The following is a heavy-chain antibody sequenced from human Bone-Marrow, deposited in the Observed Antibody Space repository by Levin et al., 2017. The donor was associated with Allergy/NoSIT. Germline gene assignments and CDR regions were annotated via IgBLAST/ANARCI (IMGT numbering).Heavy chain of an antibody. CDR2: ISVKNGNT. CDR1: GYSFNTYG. Sequence: PVASVKVSCKTSGYSFNTYGLIWVRQAPGQGLEWMGWISVKNGNTKYAQTFQGRVSMTTDTSTRTVYMELKSLRSDDTGVYYCARNSARISIFGVATGPPDYWGQGTVVSVSS. V-gene: IGHV1-18*01. D-gene: IGHD3-3*01. J-gene: IGHJ4*02. CDR3: ARNSARISIFGVATGPPDY.